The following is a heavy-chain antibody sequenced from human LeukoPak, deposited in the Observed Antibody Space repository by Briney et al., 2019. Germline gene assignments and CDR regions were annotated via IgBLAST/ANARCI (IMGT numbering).Heavy chain of an antibody. J-gene: IGHJ4*02. D-gene: IGHD6-13*01. CDR3: ARKAGAAAVPDY. Sequence: PVGSLRLSCAASGFTFSSYSMNWVRQAPGKGLEWVSSISSSSSYIYYADSVKGRFTISRDNAKNSLYLQMNSLRAEDTAVYYCARKAGAAAVPDYWGQGALVTVSS. CDR1: GFTFSSYS. V-gene: IGHV3-21*01. CDR2: ISSSSSYI.